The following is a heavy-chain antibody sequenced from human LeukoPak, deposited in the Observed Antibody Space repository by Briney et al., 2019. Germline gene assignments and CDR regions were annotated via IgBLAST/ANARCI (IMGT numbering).Heavy chain of an antibody. V-gene: IGHV3-33*06. CDR3: AKDLTGYNFYYYDMDV. J-gene: IGHJ6*02. CDR1: GFTLRSYG. D-gene: IGHD3-9*01. Sequence: PGRSLRLSCAASGFTLRSYGMHWVRQAPGKGLEWVAVIWHDGSNKDYADSVKGRFTISRDNSENTLYLQMNSLRAEDTAVYYCAKDLTGYNFYYYDMDVWGQGTTVTVSS. CDR2: IWHDGSNK.